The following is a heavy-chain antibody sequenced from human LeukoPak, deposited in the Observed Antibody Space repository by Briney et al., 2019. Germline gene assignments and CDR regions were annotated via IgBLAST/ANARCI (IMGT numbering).Heavy chain of an antibody. D-gene: IGHD3-10*01. J-gene: IGHJ4*02. CDR2: INSDGSTT. V-gene: IGHV3-74*01. Sequence: GGSLRLSCAASGFGFSNYWMSWVRQAPGKGLVWVSSINSDGSTTTYADSVKGRFTISRDNAKNMVYLQMNSLRAEDTAVYYCARAFGSGSQVINYFDFWGQGTLVTVSS. CDR3: ARAFGSGSQVINYFDF. CDR1: GFGFSNYW.